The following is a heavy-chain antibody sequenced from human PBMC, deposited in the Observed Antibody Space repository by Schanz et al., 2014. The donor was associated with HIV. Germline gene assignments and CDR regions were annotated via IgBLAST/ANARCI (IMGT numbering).Heavy chain of an antibody. CDR1: GFTVSSIY. CDR3: ANTEFPYSSSSDYYYGMDV. J-gene: IGHJ6*02. V-gene: IGHV3-53*02. Sequence: EVQLVETGGRLIQPGGSLRLSCAASGFTVSSIYMSWVRQAPGRGLEWVSDIRAAGDTYYGDSVKGRFTISRDNSRKTLYLQMNSLRVEDTAVYYCANTEFPYSSSSDYYYGMDVWGQGTTVTVSS. D-gene: IGHD6-6*01. CDR2: IRAAGDT.